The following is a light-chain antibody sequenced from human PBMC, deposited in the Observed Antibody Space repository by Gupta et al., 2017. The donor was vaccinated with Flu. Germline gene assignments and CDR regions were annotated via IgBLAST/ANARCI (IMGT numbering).Light chain of an antibody. Sequence: EIVMTQSPATLSVSPGERATLSCRASQSVSSNLAWHQQKPGQAPRLLIYGASTRATGIPARFSGSGSGTEFTLTISSLQSEDFAVYYCQQYNNWPRGLTFGGGTKVEIK. CDR2: GAS. CDR3: QQYNNWPRGLT. V-gene: IGKV3-15*01. J-gene: IGKJ4*01. CDR1: QSVSSN.